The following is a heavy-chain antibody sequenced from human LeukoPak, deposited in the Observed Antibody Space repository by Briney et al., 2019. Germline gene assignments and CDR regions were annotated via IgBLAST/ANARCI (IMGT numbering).Heavy chain of an antibody. CDR3: AGVPQILYSSSPGFDY. Sequence: GASVKVSCKASGYTFTSYGISWVRQAPGQGLEWMGWISAYNGNTNYAQKLQGRVTMTTDTSTSTAYMELRSLRSDDTAVYYCAGVPQILYSSSPGFDYWGQGTLVTVSS. J-gene: IGHJ4*02. CDR1: GYTFTSYG. CDR2: ISAYNGNT. D-gene: IGHD6-6*01. V-gene: IGHV1-18*01.